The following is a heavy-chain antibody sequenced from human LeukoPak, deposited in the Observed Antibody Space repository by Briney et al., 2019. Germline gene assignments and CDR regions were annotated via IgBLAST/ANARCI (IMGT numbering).Heavy chain of an antibody. CDR2: IYPGDSDT. CDR3: ARHRWSGSSSSLAY. D-gene: IGHD1-26*01. V-gene: IGHV5-51*01. J-gene: IGHJ4*02. Sequence: GESLKISCEGSGYSFTSYWIGWVRQMPGKGLEWMGIIYPGDSDTTYSPSFQGQVTISVDKSISTAYLQWNSLKASDTAMYYCARHRWSGSSSSLAYWGQGTLVTVSS. CDR1: GYSFTSYW.